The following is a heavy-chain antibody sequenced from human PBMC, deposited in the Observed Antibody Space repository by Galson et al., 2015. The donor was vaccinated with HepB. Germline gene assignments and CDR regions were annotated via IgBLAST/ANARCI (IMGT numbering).Heavy chain of an antibody. J-gene: IGHJ3*02. D-gene: IGHD5-12*01. CDR2: IIPIFGTA. Sequence: SVKVSCKASGGTFSSYAISWVRQAPGQGLEWMGGIIPIFGTANYAQKFQGRVTITADESTSTAYMELSSLRSEDTAVYYCATRSGGGYSGYVSFDIWGQGTMVTVSS. CDR3: ATRSGGGYSGYVSFDI. V-gene: IGHV1-69*13. CDR1: GGTFSSYA.